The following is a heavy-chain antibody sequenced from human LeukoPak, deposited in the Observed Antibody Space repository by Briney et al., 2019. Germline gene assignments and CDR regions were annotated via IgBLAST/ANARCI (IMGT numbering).Heavy chain of an antibody. V-gene: IGHV4-61*01. D-gene: IGHD6-6*01. CDR1: GGSVSSGNYY. CDR2: IYYSGST. Sequence: SETLSLTCTVSGGSVSSGNYYWIWIRQPPGKGLEWIGYIYYSGSTNHNPSLKSRVTISVDTSKNQFSLKLSSVTAADTAVYYCARLRIAARPGAFDIWGQGTMVTVSS. J-gene: IGHJ3*02. CDR3: ARLRIAARPGAFDI.